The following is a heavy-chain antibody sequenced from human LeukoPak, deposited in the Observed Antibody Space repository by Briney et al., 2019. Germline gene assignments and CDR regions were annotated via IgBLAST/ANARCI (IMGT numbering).Heavy chain of an antibody. J-gene: IGHJ4*02. Sequence: GGSLRLSCAASGFTFDDCAMHWVRLAPGKGLERVSGISWNSGSIGYADSVKGRFTISRDNAKNSLYLQMNSLRAEDTALYYCAKDIRSTVVTYIDYWGQGTLVTVSS. V-gene: IGHV3-9*01. CDR1: GFTFDDCA. CDR3: AKDIRSTVVTYIDY. D-gene: IGHD4-23*01. CDR2: ISWNSGSI.